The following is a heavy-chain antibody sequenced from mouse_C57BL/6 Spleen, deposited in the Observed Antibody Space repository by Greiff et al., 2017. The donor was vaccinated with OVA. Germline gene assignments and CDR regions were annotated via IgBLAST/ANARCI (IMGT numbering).Heavy chain of an antibody. V-gene: IGHV5-12*01. J-gene: IGHJ3*01. D-gene: IGHD2-4*01. Sequence: DVKLVESGGGLVQPGGSLKLSCAASGFTFSDYYMYWVRQTPEKRLEWVAYISNGGGSTYYPDTVKGRFTISRDNAKNTLYLQMSRLKSEDTAMYYCARQRDMITPFAYWGQGTLVTVSA. CDR1: GFTFSDYY. CDR3: ARQRDMITPFAY. CDR2: ISNGGGST.